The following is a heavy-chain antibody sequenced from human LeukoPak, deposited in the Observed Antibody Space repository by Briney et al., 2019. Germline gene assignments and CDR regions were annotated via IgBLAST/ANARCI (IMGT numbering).Heavy chain of an antibody. Sequence: GGSLRLSCAASGFTVSANHMSWVRQAPGKGLEWVSVIYSGGSAYYADSVKGRFTISRDNSKNTLYLQMNSLRAEDTAVYYCARETDYGGYVFFDYWGQGTLVTVSS. J-gene: IGHJ4*02. CDR2: IYSGGSA. D-gene: IGHD4-17*01. CDR3: ARETDYGGYVFFDY. CDR1: GFTVSANH. V-gene: IGHV3-53*01.